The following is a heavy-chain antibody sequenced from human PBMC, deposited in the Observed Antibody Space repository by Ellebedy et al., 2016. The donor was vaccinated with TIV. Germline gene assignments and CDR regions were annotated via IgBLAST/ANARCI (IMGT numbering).Heavy chain of an antibody. CDR1: GYTFTGYY. CDR3: VRDLAGPFDY. CDR2: IIPNSGGT. J-gene: IGHJ4*02. Sequence: ASVKVSCKASGYTFTGYYMYWVRQAPGHGLEWMGWIIPNSGGTNYAQKFQGRVTMTRDTSIRTAYMELRGPRSDDTAIYYCVRDLAGPFDYWGQGTLVTVSS. V-gene: IGHV1-2*02.